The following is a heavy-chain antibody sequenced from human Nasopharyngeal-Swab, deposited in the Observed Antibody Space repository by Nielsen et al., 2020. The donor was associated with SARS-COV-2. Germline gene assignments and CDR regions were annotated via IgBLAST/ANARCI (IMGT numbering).Heavy chain of an antibody. J-gene: IGHJ3*02. CDR2: TNTNTGNP. Sequence: WARQAPGQGLEWMGWTNTNTGNPTYAQGFTGRLVFSMDTSVSTAYLQISSLKAEDTAVYYCASNYDSSGYYYRFLGAFDIWGQGTMVTVSS. D-gene: IGHD3-22*01. V-gene: IGHV7-4-1*02. CDR3: ASNYDSSGYYYRFLGAFDI.